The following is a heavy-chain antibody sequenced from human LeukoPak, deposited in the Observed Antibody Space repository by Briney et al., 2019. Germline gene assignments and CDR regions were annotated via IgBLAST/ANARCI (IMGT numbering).Heavy chain of an antibody. J-gene: IGHJ6*03. Sequence: TPSQTLSLTCTVSGGSISSYYWSWIRQPPGKGLEWIGYIYFSGKTNCNPSLKSRVTISGDTSKNQFSLKLSSVTAAGTAVYYWARTTVTTRYYYCMDVGGKGTTVSVS. V-gene: IGHV4-59*01. D-gene: IGHD4-17*01. CDR1: GGSISSYY. CDR3: ARTTVTTRYYYCMDV. CDR2: IYFSGKT.